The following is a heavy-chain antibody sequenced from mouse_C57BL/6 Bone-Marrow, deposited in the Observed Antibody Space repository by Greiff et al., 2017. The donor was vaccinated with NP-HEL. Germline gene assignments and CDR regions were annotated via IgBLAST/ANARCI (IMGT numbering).Heavy chain of an antibody. J-gene: IGHJ1*03. Sequence: EVKLLESGPGLVKPSQSLSLTCSVTGYSITSGYYWNWIRQFPGNKLEWMGYISYDGSNNYNPSLKNRISITRDTSKNQFFLKLNSVTTEDTATYYCAREGANWDWYFDVWGTGTTVTVSS. D-gene: IGHD4-1*01. V-gene: IGHV3-6*01. CDR3: AREGANWDWYFDV. CDR1: GYSITSGYY. CDR2: ISYDGSN.